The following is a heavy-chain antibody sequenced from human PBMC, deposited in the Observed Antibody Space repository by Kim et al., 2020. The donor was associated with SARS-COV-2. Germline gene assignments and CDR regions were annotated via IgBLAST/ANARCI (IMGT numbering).Heavy chain of an antibody. CDR3: ARYADMVTMVQGVINLDAFDI. J-gene: IGHJ3*02. CDR2: IYYSGST. CDR1: GGSISSGDYY. V-gene: IGHV4-30-4*01. D-gene: IGHD3-10*01. Sequence: SETLSLTCTVSGGSISSGDYYWSWIRQPPGKGLEWIGYIYYSGSTYYNPSLKSRVTISVDTSKNQFSLKLSSVTAADTAVYYCARYADMVTMVQGVINLDAFDIWGQGTMVTVSS.